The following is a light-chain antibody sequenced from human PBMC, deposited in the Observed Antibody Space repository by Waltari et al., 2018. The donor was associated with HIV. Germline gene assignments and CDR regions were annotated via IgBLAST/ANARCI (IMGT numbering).Light chain of an antibody. CDR3: CSYAGSSTV. V-gene: IGLV2-23*02. J-gene: IGLJ2*01. CDR1: SSDVGSYNL. CDR2: EVS. Sequence: QSALTQPASVSGSPGQSITISCTGTSSDVGSYNLVSWYQQHPGKAPKLMIYEVSKRPSGVSNRLSGSKAGNTASLTISGLQAEDEADYYCCSYAGSSTVFGGGTKLTVL.